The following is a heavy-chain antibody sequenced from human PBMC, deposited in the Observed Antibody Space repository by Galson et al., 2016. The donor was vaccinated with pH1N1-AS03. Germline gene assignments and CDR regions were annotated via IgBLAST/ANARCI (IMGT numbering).Heavy chain of an antibody. CDR1: GFTFNRHA. CDR2: MSYDGSTK. Sequence: SLRLSCAASGFTFNRHAMHWVRQAPGKGLEWVAIMSYDGSTKYYTDSVRDRFTISRDNSKKTLYLRMSSLRAEDTAVYYCAKDLHFYDSYYLDYWGRGTLVIASS. V-gene: IGHV3-30*18. CDR3: AKDLHFYDSYYLDY. J-gene: IGHJ4*02. D-gene: IGHD2/OR15-2a*01.